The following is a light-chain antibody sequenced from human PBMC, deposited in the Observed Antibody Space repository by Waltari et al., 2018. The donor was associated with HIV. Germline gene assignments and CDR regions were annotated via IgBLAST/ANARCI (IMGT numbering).Light chain of an antibody. Sequence: AIQMTQSPSSLSASVGDSVTITCRASQDILDDLAWYQHRPGSAPKLLIYDASVLNFWAPAIFSGGGSGTAFTITISSLQPEDSATYLCLQDDNYPRTFGQGTRVEVK. V-gene: IGKV1-6*02. CDR3: LQDDNYPRT. CDR1: QDILDD. CDR2: DAS. J-gene: IGKJ1*01.